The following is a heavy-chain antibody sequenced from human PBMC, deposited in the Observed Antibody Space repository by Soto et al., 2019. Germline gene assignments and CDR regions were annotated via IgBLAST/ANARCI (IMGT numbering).Heavy chain of an antibody. D-gene: IGHD2-15*01. CDR3: ARGGSTSGGTDTWFDP. J-gene: IGHJ5*02. CDR2: IDYNGNT. Sequence: SETLSLTCTVSGGSSSSGAYYWTWIRQHPVKGLEWIGYIDYNGNTYYNPSLKSRVTISVDTSKNQFSLKLTSVTAADTAVYFCARGGSTSGGTDTWFDPWGQGTLVTVSS. CDR1: GGSSSSGAYY. V-gene: IGHV4-31*03.